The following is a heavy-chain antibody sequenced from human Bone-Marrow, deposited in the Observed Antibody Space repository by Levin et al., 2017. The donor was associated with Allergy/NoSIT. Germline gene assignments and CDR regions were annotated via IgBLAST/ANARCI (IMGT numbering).Heavy chain of an antibody. CDR1: GFTFDDYA. CDR2: ISWDGGST. V-gene: IGHV3-43D*03. D-gene: IGHD1-26*01. J-gene: IGHJ6*02. CDR3: AKGIGILNPYYYYYGMDV. Sequence: PGESLKISCAASGFTFDDYAMHWVRQAPGKGLEWVSLISWDGGSTYYADSVKGRFTISRDNSKNSLYLQMNSLRAEDTALYYCAKGIGILNPYYYYYGMDVWGQGTTVTVSS.